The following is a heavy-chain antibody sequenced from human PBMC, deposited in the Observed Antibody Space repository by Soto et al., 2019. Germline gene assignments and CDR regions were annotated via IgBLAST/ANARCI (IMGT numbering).Heavy chain of an antibody. J-gene: IGHJ6*02. CDR1: GFTFSSYW. CDR2: IKQDGSEK. D-gene: IGHD3-10*01. V-gene: IGHV3-7*01. Sequence: GGSLRLSCAASGFTFSSYWMSWVRQAPGKGLEWVANIKQDGSEKYYVDSVKGRFTISRDNAKNSLYLQMNSLRAEDTAVYYCARDPAGINMVRGVIYYYYGMDVWGQGTTVTVSS. CDR3: ARDPAGINMVRGVIYYYYGMDV.